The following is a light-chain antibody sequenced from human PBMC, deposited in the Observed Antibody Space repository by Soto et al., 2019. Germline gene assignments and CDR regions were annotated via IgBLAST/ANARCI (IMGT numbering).Light chain of an antibody. J-gene: IGLJ3*02. Sequence: QSVLTQPPSVSAAPGQKVTVSCSGSRSNIGNNYVSWYQHLPGTAPKLLIYDNDKQPSGIPDRFSASKSGTSATLGITGLQTGDEADYYCEAWDSSLSAGVFGGGTQLTVL. CDR3: EAWDSSLSAGV. CDR1: RSNIGNNY. CDR2: DND. V-gene: IGLV1-51*01.